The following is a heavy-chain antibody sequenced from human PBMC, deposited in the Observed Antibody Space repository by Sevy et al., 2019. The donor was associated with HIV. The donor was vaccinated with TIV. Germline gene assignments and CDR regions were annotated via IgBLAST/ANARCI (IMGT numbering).Heavy chain of an antibody. CDR1: GFTFSSYA. D-gene: IGHD2-2*01. CDR2: IIGSGGST. V-gene: IGHV3-23*01. Sequence: GGSLRLSCAASGFTFSSYAMSWVRQAPGKGLEWVSAIIGSGGSTYYADSVKGRFTISRDNSKNTLYLQMNSLRAEDTAVYYCAKVGLCRSSTSCHLTYWGQGTLVTVSS. J-gene: IGHJ4*02. CDR3: AKVGLCRSSTSCHLTY.